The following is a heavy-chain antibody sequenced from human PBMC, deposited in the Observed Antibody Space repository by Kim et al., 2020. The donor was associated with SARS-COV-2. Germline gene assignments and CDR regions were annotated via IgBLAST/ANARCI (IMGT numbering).Heavy chain of an antibody. V-gene: IGHV3-23*01. CDR3: EKDGSYTGSSRFDY. Sequence: GGSLRLSCTASGFTFSNFAMNWVRQPPGKGLEWVATIVGNDGRTFYADSVQGRFTISIDDYKNTLYLQMNSLRAEDTATYYCEKDGSYTGSSRFDYWG. D-gene: IGHD1-26*01. CDR1: GFTFSNFA. J-gene: IGHJ4*01. CDR2: IVGNDGRT.